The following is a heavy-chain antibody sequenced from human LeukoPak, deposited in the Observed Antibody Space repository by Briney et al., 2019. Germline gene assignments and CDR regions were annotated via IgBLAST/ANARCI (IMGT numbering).Heavy chain of an antibody. V-gene: IGHV3-23*01. D-gene: IGHD6-13*01. CDR2: ISGSGGST. Sequence: TGGSLRLSCAASGFTFSSYAMCWVRQAPGKGLEWVSAISGSGGSTYYADSVKGRFTISRDNSKNTLYLQMNSLRAEDTAVYYCAKGGYSSSWYYYYFDYRGQGTLVTVSS. J-gene: IGHJ4*02. CDR3: AKGGYSSSWYYYYFDY. CDR1: GFTFSSYA.